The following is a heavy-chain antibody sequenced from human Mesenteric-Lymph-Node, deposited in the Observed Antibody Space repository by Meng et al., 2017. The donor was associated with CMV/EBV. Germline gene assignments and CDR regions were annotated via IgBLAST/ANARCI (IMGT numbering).Heavy chain of an antibody. J-gene: IGHJ4*02. CDR1: GGSFSGYY. Sequence: RTGAGYGGSFSGYYWSWIRQPTGKGLEWIGERNHSGSTNYNPSLKRRVTISVDTSKNQFSLKLSSVTAADTAVYYCARDRRWRAFDYWGQGTLVTVSS. V-gene: IGHV4-34*01. D-gene: IGHD5-24*01. CDR3: ARDRRWRAFDY. CDR2: RNHSGST.